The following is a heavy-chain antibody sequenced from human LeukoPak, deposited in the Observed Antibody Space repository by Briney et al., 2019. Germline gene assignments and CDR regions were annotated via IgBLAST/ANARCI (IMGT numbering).Heavy chain of an antibody. Sequence: ASVKVSCKASGYTFTTYGISWVRQAPGQGLEWMGWISTDNGNTNYAERLQGRLTMTTDTSTGTAYMELRSLRSDDTAVYYCARDWSLTTFPDYWGQGTLVTVSS. J-gene: IGHJ4*02. CDR2: ISTDNGNT. V-gene: IGHV1-18*01. CDR1: GYTFTTYG. CDR3: ARDWSLTTFPDY. D-gene: IGHD4/OR15-4a*01.